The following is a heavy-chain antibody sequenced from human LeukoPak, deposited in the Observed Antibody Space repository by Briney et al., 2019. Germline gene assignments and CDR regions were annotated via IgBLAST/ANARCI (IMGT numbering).Heavy chain of an antibody. CDR2: IIPIFGTA. V-gene: IGHV1-69*13. D-gene: IGHD2-2*01. CDR1: GGTFSGYA. Sequence: SVKVSCKASGGTFSGYAISWVRQAPGQGLEWMGGIIPIFGTANYAQKFQGRVTITADESTSTAYMELSSLRSEDTAVYYCARGGVVPAAMGVLDYWGQGTLVTVSS. CDR3: ARGGVVPAAMGVLDY. J-gene: IGHJ4*02.